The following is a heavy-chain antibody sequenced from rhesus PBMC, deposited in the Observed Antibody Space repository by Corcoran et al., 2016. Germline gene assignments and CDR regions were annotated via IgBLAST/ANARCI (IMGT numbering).Heavy chain of an antibody. CDR2: ISGCGGRP. J-gene: IGHJ4*01. Sequence: QVQLQESGPGLVKPSETLSLTCAVSGGSISSNYWSWIRQPPGKGLEWIGRISGCGGRPTYNPSLTSRVTISTDTAKNQFSLQVSSVTAADTAVYYCARISIAAAIDYWGQGVLVTVSS. D-gene: IGHD6-25*01. CDR3: ARISIAAAIDY. CDR1: GGSISSNY. V-gene: IGHV4-147*01.